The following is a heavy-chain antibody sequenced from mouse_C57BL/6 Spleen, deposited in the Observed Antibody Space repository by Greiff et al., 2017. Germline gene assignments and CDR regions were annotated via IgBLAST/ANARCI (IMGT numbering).Heavy chain of an antibody. V-gene: IGHV1-39*01. CDR1: GYSFTDYN. Sequence: VQLKESGPELVKPGASVKISCKASGYSFTDYNMNWVKQSNGKSLEWIGVINPNDGTTSYNQKFKGKATLTVDQSSSTAYMPLNSLTSEDSAVYYCARWDYYGSSYGYWGQGTTLTVSA. J-gene: IGHJ2*01. D-gene: IGHD1-1*01. CDR2: INPNDGTT. CDR3: ARWDYYGSSYGY.